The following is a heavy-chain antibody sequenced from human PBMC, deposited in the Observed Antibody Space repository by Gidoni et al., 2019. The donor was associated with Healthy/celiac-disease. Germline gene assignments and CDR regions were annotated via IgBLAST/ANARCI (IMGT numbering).Heavy chain of an antibody. Sequence: EVQLVESGGGLVQPGRSLRLSCAASGFTFDDYAMHWVRQAPGKGLEWVSGISWNSGSIGYADSVKGRFTISRDNAKNSLYLQMNSLRAEDTALYYCAKDVVQEFGAAAGSWFDPWGQGTLVTVSS. D-gene: IGHD6-13*01. CDR1: GFTFDDYA. J-gene: IGHJ5*02. CDR2: ISWNSGSI. CDR3: AKDVVQEFGAAAGSWFDP. V-gene: IGHV3-9*01.